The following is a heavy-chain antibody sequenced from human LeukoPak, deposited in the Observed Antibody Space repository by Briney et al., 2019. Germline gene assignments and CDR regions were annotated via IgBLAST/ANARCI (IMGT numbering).Heavy chain of an antibody. CDR2: ISYDGSNK. V-gene: IGHV3-30*18. CDR3: AKSYSGKTGYFDY. D-gene: IGHD2-15*01. J-gene: IGHJ4*02. Sequence: GGSLRLSCSASGFTFKDYSMSWVRQAPGKGLEWVAVISYDGSNKYYADSVKGRFTISRDNSKNTLYLQMNSLRAEDTAVYYCAKSYSGKTGYFDYWGQGTLVTVSS. CDR1: GFTFKDYS.